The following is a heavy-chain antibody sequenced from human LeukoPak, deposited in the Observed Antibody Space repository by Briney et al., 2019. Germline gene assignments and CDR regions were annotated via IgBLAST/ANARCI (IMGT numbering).Heavy chain of an antibody. CDR2: INPNSGGT. Sequence: ASVKVSCKASGYTFTSYGISWVRQAPGQGLEWMGWINPNSGGTNYAQKFQGRVTMTRDTFISTAYMELSSLRSDDTAVYYCARESPGSYSSGRDYFDYWGQGTLVTVSS. CDR1: GYTFTSYG. D-gene: IGHD6-19*01. CDR3: ARESPGSYSSGRDYFDY. J-gene: IGHJ4*02. V-gene: IGHV1-2*02.